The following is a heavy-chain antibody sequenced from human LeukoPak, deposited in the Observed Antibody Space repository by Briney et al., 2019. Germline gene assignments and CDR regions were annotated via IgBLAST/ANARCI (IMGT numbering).Heavy chain of an antibody. V-gene: IGHV4-59*01. CDR3: ARDRLAVAGNYYYYGLDV. J-gene: IGHJ6*02. CDR2: IYYSGRT. Sequence: SETLSLTCTVSGGSISSYYWSWIRQPPGKGLEWIGYIYYSGRTNYNPSLKSRVTISVDTSKSQFSLKLSSVTAADTAVYYCARDRLAVAGNYYYYGLDVSGQGTTVTVSS. CDR1: GGSISSYY. D-gene: IGHD6-19*01.